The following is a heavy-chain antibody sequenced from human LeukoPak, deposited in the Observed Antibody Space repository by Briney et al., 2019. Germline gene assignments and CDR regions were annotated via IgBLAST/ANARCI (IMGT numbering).Heavy chain of an antibody. V-gene: IGHV3-30*02. D-gene: IGHD2-2*01. CDR1: GFTFSSYG. Sequence: GGSLRLSCAASGFTFSSYGMHWVRQAPGKGLDWVAFIRYDGSNKYYADSVKGRFTISRDNPKNTLYLQMNSLRAEDTAVYYCAKAARYCSSTSCYYYYYMDVWGKGTTVTVSS. CDR3: AKAARYCSSTSCYYYYYMDV. J-gene: IGHJ6*03. CDR2: IRYDGSNK.